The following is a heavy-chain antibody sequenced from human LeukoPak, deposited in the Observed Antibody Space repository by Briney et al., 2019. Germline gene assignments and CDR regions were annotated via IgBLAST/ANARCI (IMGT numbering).Heavy chain of an antibody. CDR2: IGGSGDAT. J-gene: IGHJ5*02. V-gene: IGHV3-23*01. Sequence: GGSLRLSCAASGFTFSSYAMSWVRQAPGKGLEWVSTIGGSGDATYYADSVKGRFTISRDNSKNTLSLQMNSLRAEDTAIYYCAKRRDAYSLFDPWGQGTLVTVSS. CDR3: AKRRDAYSLFDP. CDR1: GFTFSSYA. D-gene: IGHD4-4*01.